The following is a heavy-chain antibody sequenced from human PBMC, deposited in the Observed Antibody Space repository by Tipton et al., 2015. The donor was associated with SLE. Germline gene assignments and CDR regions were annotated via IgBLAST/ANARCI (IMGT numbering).Heavy chain of an antibody. V-gene: IGHV4-59*11. Sequence: TLSLTCTVSGGSISSHYWSWIRQPPGKGLEWIGYIYYSGSTNYNPSLKSRVTISVDTSKNQFSLKLSSVTAADTAVYYCAREGRREQLALDYWGLGTLVSVSS. CDR2: IYYSGST. D-gene: IGHD6-6*01. CDR3: AREGRREQLALDY. CDR1: GGSISSHY. J-gene: IGHJ4*01.